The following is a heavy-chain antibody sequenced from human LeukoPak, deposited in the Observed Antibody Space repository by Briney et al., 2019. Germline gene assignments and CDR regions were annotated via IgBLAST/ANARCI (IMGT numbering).Heavy chain of an antibody. Sequence: GASVKVSCEASGYTFTGYYMHWVRQAPGQGLEWMGWINPNSGGTNYAQKFQGRVTMTRYTSISTAYMELSRLRSDDTAVYYCARDSPRIAAAADYYYYGMDVWGQGTTVTVSS. V-gene: IGHV1-2*02. CDR2: INPNSGGT. CDR3: ARDSPRIAAAADYYYYGMDV. CDR1: GYTFTGYY. D-gene: IGHD6-13*01. J-gene: IGHJ6*02.